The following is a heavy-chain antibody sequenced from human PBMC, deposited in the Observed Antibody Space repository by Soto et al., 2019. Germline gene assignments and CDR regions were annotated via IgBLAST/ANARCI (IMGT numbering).Heavy chain of an antibody. Sequence: ASVKVSCKASGYTFTSYYMHWVRQAPGQGLEWMGIINPSGGSTSYAQKFQGRVTMTRDTSTSTVYMELSSLRSEDTAMYYCARAYYDFWSGEIFWGQGTLVTVSS. V-gene: IGHV1-46*03. CDR3: ARAYYDFWSGEIF. J-gene: IGHJ4*02. CDR1: GYTFTSYY. D-gene: IGHD3-3*01. CDR2: INPSGGST.